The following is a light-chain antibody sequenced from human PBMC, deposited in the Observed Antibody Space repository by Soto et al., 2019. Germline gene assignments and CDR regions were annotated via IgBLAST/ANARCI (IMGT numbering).Light chain of an antibody. CDR1: QGISNY. CDR3: QTYYTAPWT. CDR2: VAS. Sequence: DIEMTQSPSSLSASVGARVTITCRASQGISNYLAWYQQQPGKVPKLLIYVASTLQSAVPSRLSGSGSGAELTLAISSLQPEDVATYYGQTYYTAPWTLGQGTKVEIK. J-gene: IGKJ1*01. V-gene: IGKV1-27*01.